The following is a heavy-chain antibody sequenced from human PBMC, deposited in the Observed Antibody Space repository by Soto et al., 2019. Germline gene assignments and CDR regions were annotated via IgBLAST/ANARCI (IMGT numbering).Heavy chain of an antibody. CDR2: ISDDGSNT. CDR1: GFTCSRHT. J-gene: IGHJ4*02. D-gene: IGHD3-3*01. V-gene: IGHV3-30-3*01. CDR3: AREVYYDFWRGFNTHPYYFDD. Sequence: QVQLVESGGGVVQPGRSLRLSCAASGFTCSRHTMHWVRQAPGKGLEWVAGISDDGSNTYYPDSVKSRFTISRDNSKNTLYLQMNSLTSEDTAVQHCAREVYYDFWRGFNTHPYYFDDWGQGTLVTVS.